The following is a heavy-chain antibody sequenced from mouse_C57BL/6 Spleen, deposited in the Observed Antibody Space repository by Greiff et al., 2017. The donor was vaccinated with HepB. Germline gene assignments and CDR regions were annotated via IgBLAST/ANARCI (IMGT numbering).Heavy chain of an antibody. D-gene: IGHD6-1*01. Sequence: QVHVKQPGAELVKPGASVKMSCKASGYTFTSYWITWVKQRPGQGLEWIGDIYPGSGSTNYNEKFKSKATLTVDTSSSTAYMQLSSLTSEDSAVYYCARERDSYWYFDVWGTGTTVTVSS. V-gene: IGHV1-55*01. CDR1: GYTFTSYW. J-gene: IGHJ1*03. CDR2: IYPGSGST. CDR3: ARERDSYWYFDV.